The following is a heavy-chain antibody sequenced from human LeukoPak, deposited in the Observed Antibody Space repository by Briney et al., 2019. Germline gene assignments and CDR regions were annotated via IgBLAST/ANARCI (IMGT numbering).Heavy chain of an antibody. CDR3: ARLLFSYYYYYMDV. V-gene: IGHV4-34*01. D-gene: IGHD2-21*02. CDR1: GGSFSGYY. Sequence: PSETLSLTCAVYGGSFSGYYWSWIRQPPGKGLEWIGEINHSGSTNYNPSLKSRVTISVDTSKNQFSLKLSSVTAADTAVYYCARLLFSYYYYYMDVWGKGTTVTISS. CDR2: INHSGST. J-gene: IGHJ6*03.